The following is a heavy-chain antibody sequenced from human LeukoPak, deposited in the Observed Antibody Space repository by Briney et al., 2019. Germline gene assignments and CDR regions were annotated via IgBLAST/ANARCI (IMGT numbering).Heavy chain of an antibody. CDR1: GGSICSSSYY. J-gene: IGHJ4*02. V-gene: IGHV4-39*07. CDR3: ARGYGGYVDY. Sequence: SETLSLTCTVSGGSICSSSYYWGWIRQPPGKGLEWIGSIYYSGSTYYNPSLKSRVTISVDTSKNQFSLKLSSVTAADTAVYYCARGYGGYVDYWGQGTLVTVSS. CDR2: IYYSGST. D-gene: IGHD4/OR15-4a*01.